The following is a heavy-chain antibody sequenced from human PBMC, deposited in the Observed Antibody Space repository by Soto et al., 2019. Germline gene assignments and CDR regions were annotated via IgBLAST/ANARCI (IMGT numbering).Heavy chain of an antibody. CDR1: GFTFSSYW. D-gene: IGHD2-15*01. Sequence: EVQLVESGGGLVQPGGSLRLSCAASGFTFSSYWMTWLRQAPGKGLEWVANINTDGSAKYYVDSVKGRFTISRDNAKNSLYVQMNSLRVEDTAVYYCAAPPTCSVYFNHWGQRALVTVSS. J-gene: IGHJ1*01. CDR2: INTDGSAK. V-gene: IGHV3-7*01. CDR3: AAPPTCSVYFNH.